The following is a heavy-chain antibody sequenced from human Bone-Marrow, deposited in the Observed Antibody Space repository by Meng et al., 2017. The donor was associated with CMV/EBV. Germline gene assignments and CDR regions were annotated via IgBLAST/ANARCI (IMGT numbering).Heavy chain of an antibody. CDR1: GGSFSGYY. CDR2: INHSGST. D-gene: IGHD7-27*01. CDR3: AREGGAGEVDGMDV. Sequence: GSLRLSCAVYGGSFSGYYWSWIRQPPGKGLEWIGEINHSGSTNYNPSLKSRVTISVDKSKNQFSLKLSSVTAADTAVYYCAREGGAGEVDGMDVWGQGTTVTVSS. J-gene: IGHJ6*02. V-gene: IGHV4-34*01.